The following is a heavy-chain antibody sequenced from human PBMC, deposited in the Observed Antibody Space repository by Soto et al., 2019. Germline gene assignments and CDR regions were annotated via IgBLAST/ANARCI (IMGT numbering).Heavy chain of an antibody. J-gene: IGHJ4*02. CDR2: INPSGGST. CDR1: GYTITSYY. CDR3: ARGLIYDSSGYYFDY. Sequence: ASVKVSCKASGYTITSYYMHWVRQAPGQGLEWMGIINPSGGSTRYAQKFQGRVTMTRDTSTSTVYMELSSLRSEDTAVYYCARGLIYDSSGYYFDYWGQGTLVTAPQ. D-gene: IGHD3-22*01. V-gene: IGHV1-46*01.